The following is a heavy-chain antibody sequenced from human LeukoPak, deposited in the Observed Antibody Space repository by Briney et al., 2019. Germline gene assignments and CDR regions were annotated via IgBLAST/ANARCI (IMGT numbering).Heavy chain of an antibody. J-gene: IGHJ4*02. D-gene: IGHD4-17*01. CDR3: ARDHADYGDYGVDY. CDR1: GGTFSSYT. CDR2: IIPILGIA. V-gene: IGHV1-69*04. Sequence: SVKVSCXASGGTFSSYTISWVRQAPGQGLEWMGRIIPILGIANYAQKFQGSVTITADKSTSTAYMELSSLRSEDTAVYYCARDHADYGDYGVDYWGQGTLVTVSS.